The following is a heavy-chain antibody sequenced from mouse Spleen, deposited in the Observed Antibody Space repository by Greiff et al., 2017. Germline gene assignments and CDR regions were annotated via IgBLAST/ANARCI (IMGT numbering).Heavy chain of an antibody. D-gene: IGHD3-2*02. V-gene: IGHV2-2*01. CDR1: GFSLTSYG. Sequence: VQLQQSGPGLVQPSQSLSITCTVSGFSLTSYGVHWVRQSPGKGLEWLGVIWSGGSTDYNAAFISRLSISKDNSKSQVFFKMNSLQADDTAIYYCARRNSSGLDYWGQGTTLTVSS. CDR3: ARRNSSGLDY. CDR2: IWSGGST. J-gene: IGHJ2*01.